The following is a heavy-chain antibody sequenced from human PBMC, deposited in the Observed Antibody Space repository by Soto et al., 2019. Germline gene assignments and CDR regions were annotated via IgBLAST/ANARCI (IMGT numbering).Heavy chain of an antibody. D-gene: IGHD6-13*01. CDR2: IKGDGSET. CDR3: AKDLHIAATDY. V-gene: IGHV3-74*01. CDR1: GFSFSNYW. Sequence: HPGGSLRLSCAASGFSFSNYWMHWVRQAPGKGLVWVSRIKGDGSETNYADSVKGRFTISRDNAKNTLYLQMNSLRAEDTAVYYCAKDLHIAATDYWGQGTLVTVSS. J-gene: IGHJ4*02.